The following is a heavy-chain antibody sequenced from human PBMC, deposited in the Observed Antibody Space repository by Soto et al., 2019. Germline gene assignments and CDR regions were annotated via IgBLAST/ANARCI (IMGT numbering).Heavy chain of an antibody. J-gene: IGHJ5*02. CDR3: ARPNLEWLKGMENWFDP. V-gene: IGHV1-3*01. Sequence: QVQLVQSGAEVKKPGASVKVSCKASGYTFTSYAMHWVRQAPGQRLEWMGWINAGNGNTKYSQKFQGRVTITRDTSASTAYMELSSLRSEVTAVYYCARPNLEWLKGMENWFDPWGQGTLVTVSS. CDR2: INAGNGNT. CDR1: GYTFTSYA. D-gene: IGHD3-3*01.